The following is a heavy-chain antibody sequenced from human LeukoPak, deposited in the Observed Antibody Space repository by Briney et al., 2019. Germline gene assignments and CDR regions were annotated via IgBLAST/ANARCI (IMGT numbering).Heavy chain of an antibody. CDR3: AREVSAAAPLRRAFDI. CDR2: TIPIFGTA. Sequence: SVKVSCKASGGTFSSYAISWVRQAPGQGLEWMGRTIPIFGTANYAQKFQGRVTITTDESTSTAYMELSSLRSEDTAVYYCAREVSAAAPLRRAFDIWGQGTMVTVSS. V-gene: IGHV1-69*05. D-gene: IGHD6-13*01. J-gene: IGHJ3*02. CDR1: GGTFSSYA.